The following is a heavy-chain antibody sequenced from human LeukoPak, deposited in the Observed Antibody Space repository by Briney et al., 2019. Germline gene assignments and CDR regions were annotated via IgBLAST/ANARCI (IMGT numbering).Heavy chain of an antibody. Sequence: GGSLRLSCVASGFTFSRYAIHWVRQAPGKGLEWVAVISDDGSKKYYPDSVKGRFTISRDSSKNTLYLQMNSLRAEDTAVYYCARNTETAIPLPYYFDYWGQGTLVTVSS. CDR2: ISDDGSKK. D-gene: IGHD2-21*02. CDR1: GFTFSRYA. CDR3: ARNTETAIPLPYYFDY. J-gene: IGHJ4*02. V-gene: IGHV3-30-3*01.